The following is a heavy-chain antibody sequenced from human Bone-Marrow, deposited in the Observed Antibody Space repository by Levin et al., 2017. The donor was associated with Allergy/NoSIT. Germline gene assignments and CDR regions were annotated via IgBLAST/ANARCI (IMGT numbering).Heavy chain of an antibody. D-gene: IGHD3-10*01. V-gene: IGHV3-23*01. CDR2: ITSDGGT. J-gene: IGHJ4*02. CDR1: GFTFSKYA. CDR3: AKESGSGSRDWHGLLEVALFYYFDY. Sequence: GGSLRLSCAASGFTFSKYAMNWVRQAPGKGLEWVTSITSDGGTNYADSVKGRFTISRDNSRNTVYLQMNSLRVDDTAVYYCAKESGSGSRDWHGLLEVALFYYFDYWGQGTLVTVSS.